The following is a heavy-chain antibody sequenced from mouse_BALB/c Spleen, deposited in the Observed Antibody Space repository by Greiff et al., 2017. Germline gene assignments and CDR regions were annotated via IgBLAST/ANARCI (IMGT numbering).Heavy chain of an antibody. CDR1: GFSLTSYG. Sequence: VQLQQSGPGLVAPSQSLSITCTVSGFSLTSYGVSWVRQPPGKGLEWLGVIWGGGSTDYNAAFISRLSISKDNSKSQVFFKMNSLQADDTAIYYCARANFYYAMDYWGQGTSVTVSS. V-gene: IGHV2-6-5*01. CDR2: IWGGGST. CDR3: ARANFYYAMDY. D-gene: IGHD4-1*02. J-gene: IGHJ4*01.